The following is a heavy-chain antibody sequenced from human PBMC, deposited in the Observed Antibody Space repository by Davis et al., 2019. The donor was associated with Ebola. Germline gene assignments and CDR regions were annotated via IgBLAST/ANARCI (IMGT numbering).Heavy chain of an antibody. CDR1: GGSISSGGYY. CDR2: IYYSGST. V-gene: IGHV4-30-4*08. CDR3: ARDHVSSWNNWFDP. Sequence: MPSETLSLTCTVSGGSISSGGYYWSWIRQHPGKGLEWIGYIYYSGSTYYNPSLKSRVTISVDTSKNQFSLKLSSVTAADTAVYYCARDHVSSWNNWFDPWGQGTLVTVSS. J-gene: IGHJ5*02. D-gene: IGHD6-13*01.